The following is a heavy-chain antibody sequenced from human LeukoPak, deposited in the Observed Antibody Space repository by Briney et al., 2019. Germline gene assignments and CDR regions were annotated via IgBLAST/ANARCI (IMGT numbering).Heavy chain of an antibody. J-gene: IGHJ4*02. CDR1: GFTFSTYS. Sequence: GSLRLSCAASGFTFSTYSMNWVRQAPGKGLEWVSYISSSGITIYYADSVRGRFTISRDNAKNSLHLQMNSLRAEDMAVYYCARDGMYSNTPDYWGQGTLVTVSS. CDR2: ISSSGITI. D-gene: IGHD4-11*01. CDR3: ARDGMYSNTPDY. V-gene: IGHV3-48*01.